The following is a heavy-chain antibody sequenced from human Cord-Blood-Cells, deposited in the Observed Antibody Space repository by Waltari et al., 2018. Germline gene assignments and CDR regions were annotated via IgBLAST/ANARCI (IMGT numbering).Heavy chain of an antibody. Sequence: EVQLVESGGGLVQPGGSLRLSCAASGFTFSTYWRSWVRQAPGKGLEWVANIKQDGSEKYYVDSVKGRFTISRDNAKNSLYLQMNSLRAEDTAVYYCARGGSSFDYWGQGTLVTVSS. V-gene: IGHV3-7*04. CDR2: IKQDGSEK. CDR3: ARGGSSFDY. J-gene: IGHJ4*02. CDR1: GFTFSTYW. D-gene: IGHD6-13*01.